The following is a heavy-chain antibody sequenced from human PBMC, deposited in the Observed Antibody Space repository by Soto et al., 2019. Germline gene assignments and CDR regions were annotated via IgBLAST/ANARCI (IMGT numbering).Heavy chain of an antibody. CDR3: AKGNWNYALCDY. J-gene: IGHJ4*02. CDR2: ISGSGGST. V-gene: IGHV3-23*01. CDR1: GGTFISYA. Sequence: GGSLRLSCTASGGTFISYAMSWVRQAPGKGLEWVSAISGSGGSTYYADSVKGRFTISRDNSKNTLYLQMNSLRAEDTAVYYCAKGNWNYALCDYWGQGTLVTVSS. D-gene: IGHD1-7*01.